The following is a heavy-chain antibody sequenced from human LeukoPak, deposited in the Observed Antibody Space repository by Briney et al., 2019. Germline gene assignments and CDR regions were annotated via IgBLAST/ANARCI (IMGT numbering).Heavy chain of an antibody. V-gene: IGHV4-59*01. Sequence: SETLSLTCTVSGGSISSYYWSWIRQPPGKGLEWIGYIYYSGSTNYNPSLKSRVTISVDTSKNQFSLKLSSVTAADTAVYYCARDRISSGLDCWGQGTLVTVSS. CDR3: ARDRISSGLDC. CDR1: GGSISSYY. J-gene: IGHJ4*02. D-gene: IGHD6-19*01. CDR2: IYYSGST.